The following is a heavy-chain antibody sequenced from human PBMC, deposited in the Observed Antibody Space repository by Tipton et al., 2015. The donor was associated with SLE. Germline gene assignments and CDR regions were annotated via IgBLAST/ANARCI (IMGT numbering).Heavy chain of an antibody. V-gene: IGHV4-39*07. CDR1: GGSVSSSDYY. D-gene: IGHD6-19*01. Sequence: TLSLTCSVSGGSVSSSDYYWGWIRQPPGKGLEWIGIIYYTGGTYYNPSLQSRVTMSVDTSKNQFSLKLTSVTAADTAVYYCARRGIAVAADWYFDLWGRGTLVTVSS. CDR3: ARRGIAVAADWYFDL. J-gene: IGHJ2*01. CDR2: IYYTGGT.